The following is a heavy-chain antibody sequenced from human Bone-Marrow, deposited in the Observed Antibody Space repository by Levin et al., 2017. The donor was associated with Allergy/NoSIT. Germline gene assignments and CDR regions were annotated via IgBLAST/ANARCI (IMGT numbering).Heavy chain of an antibody. CDR3: ARNPSTWLPGWFDP. CDR2: IYSDGRT. Sequence: PGGSLRLSCAASGFTVSTSYMNWVRQAPGKELEWVSVIYSDGRTYYADSVKDRFTISRDNSENTLYLQMNSLRAEDTAIYYCARNPSTWLPGWFDPWGQGTLVTVSS. J-gene: IGHJ5*02. D-gene: IGHD2-2*01. CDR1: GFTVSTSY. V-gene: IGHV3-66*01.